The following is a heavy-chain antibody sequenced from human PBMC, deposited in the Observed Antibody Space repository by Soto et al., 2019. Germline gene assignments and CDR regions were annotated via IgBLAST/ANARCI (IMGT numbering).Heavy chain of an antibody. Sequence: GGSLRLSCAASGFPFSSYALSWVRQAPGKGLEWVSAISGSGDSTYYADSVKGRFTISRDNSKNTLYLQMNSLRAEDTAVYYCANRDTSMVTRYYYGMDVWGQGTTVTVSS. V-gene: IGHV3-23*01. J-gene: IGHJ6*02. CDR2: ISGSGDST. CDR1: GFPFSSYA. D-gene: IGHD5-18*01. CDR3: ANRDTSMVTRYYYGMDV.